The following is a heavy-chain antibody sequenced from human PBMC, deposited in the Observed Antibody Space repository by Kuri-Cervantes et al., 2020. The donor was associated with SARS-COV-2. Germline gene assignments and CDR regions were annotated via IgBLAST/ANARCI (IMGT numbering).Heavy chain of an antibody. CDR1: GFTFSSYS. CDR2: ISSSSSYI. V-gene: IGHV3-21*01. J-gene: IGHJ6*02. D-gene: IGHD2-15*01. Sequence: GESLKISCAPSGFTFSSYSMNWVRQAPGKGLEWVSSISSSSSYIYYADSVKGRFTISRDNAKNTLYLQMSSLRAEDTGVYYCARGTWSLEVWGQGTTVTVSS. CDR3: ARGTWSLEV.